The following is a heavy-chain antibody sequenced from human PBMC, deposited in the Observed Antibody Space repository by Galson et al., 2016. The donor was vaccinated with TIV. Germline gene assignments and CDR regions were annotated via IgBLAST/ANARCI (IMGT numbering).Heavy chain of an antibody. D-gene: IGHD2-21*02. Sequence: SVKVSCKASGDTFSNYVISWVRQAPGQGLEWMGGIIPIHGLSNHAQKFQGRLIIAADKPTSTVYMELSSLTSEDTAVYYCARDVPCGGDCYFFDFWGQGTRVTVSS. V-gene: IGHV1-69*10. CDR1: GDTFSNYV. CDR2: IIPIHGLS. CDR3: ARDVPCGGDCYFFDF. J-gene: IGHJ4*02.